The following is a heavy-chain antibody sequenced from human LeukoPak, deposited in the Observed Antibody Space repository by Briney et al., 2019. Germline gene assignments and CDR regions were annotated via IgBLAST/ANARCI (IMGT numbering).Heavy chain of an antibody. D-gene: IGHD3-16*01. CDR3: AKGSFYGGGYADY. J-gene: IGHJ4*02. CDR1: GFTFSSYG. CDR2: ISYDGSNK. Sequence: GGSLRLSCAASGFTFSSYGMHWVRQAPGKGLEWVAVISYDGSNKYYADSVKGRFTISRDNSKNTLYLQMNSLRAEVTAAYYCAKGSFYGGGYADYWGQGTLVTVSS. V-gene: IGHV3-30*18.